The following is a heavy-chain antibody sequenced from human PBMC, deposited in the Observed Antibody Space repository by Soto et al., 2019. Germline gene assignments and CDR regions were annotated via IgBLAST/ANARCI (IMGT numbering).Heavy chain of an antibody. V-gene: IGHV3-30-3*01. CDR2: ISYDGCNK. J-gene: IGHJ6*02. Sequence: QVQLVESGGGVVQPGRSLRLSCAASGFTFSSYAMHWVRQAPGKGLEWVAVISYDGCNKYYADSVKGRFTISRDNSKNTLDLQMNSLRAEDTAVYYCARKSSSWFYGMDVWGQGTTVTVSS. D-gene: IGHD6-13*01. CDR3: ARKSSSWFYGMDV. CDR1: GFTFSSYA.